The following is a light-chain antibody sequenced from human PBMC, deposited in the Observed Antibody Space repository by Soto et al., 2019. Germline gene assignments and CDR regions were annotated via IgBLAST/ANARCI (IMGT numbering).Light chain of an antibody. CDR3: QQYNSHWLS. CDR2: RAS. CDR1: QTINNW. J-gene: IGKJ4*01. Sequence: DVQMTQSPSTLSASLGDRVTITCRASQTINNWLAWYQQKPGKAPKLLIHRASILESGVPSRFSGRGSGTEFTLTISGLQPDDLATYYCQQYNSHWLSFGGGTKVEIK. V-gene: IGKV1-5*03.